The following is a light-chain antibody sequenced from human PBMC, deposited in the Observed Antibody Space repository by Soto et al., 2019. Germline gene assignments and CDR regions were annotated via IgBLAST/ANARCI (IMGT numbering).Light chain of an antibody. CDR1: NRDVGGYNY. CDR3: SSSCSSSDLDVI. J-gene: IGLJ2*01. V-gene: IGLV2-14*01. CDR2: EVT. Sequence: QSVLAQPASVSGSPGQSITISCAGTNRDVGGYNYVSWYQQYPGKAPKLIIYEVTYRPSGVSNRFSGSKSGNTASLTISGRQAEDEAAYYCSSSCSSSDLDVIFGGGTKLTVL.